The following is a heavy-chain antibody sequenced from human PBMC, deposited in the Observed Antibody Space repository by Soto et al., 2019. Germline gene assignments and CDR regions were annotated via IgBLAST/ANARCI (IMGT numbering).Heavy chain of an antibody. CDR2: IHYSGST. CDR3: ARAWTATAGWANWFDC. Sequence: QVQLQESGPGLVEPSQTLSLTCTVSGGSISGAGYYWSGIRQYSGRGLEWIGDIHYSGSTYSNPSLKSRVTISVGTSKTQFFLKLSSVTAADTAVYYCARAWTATAGWANWFDCWGQGTLVTVSS. D-gene: IGHD6-13*01. CDR1: GGSISGAGYY. V-gene: IGHV4-31*03. J-gene: IGHJ5*01.